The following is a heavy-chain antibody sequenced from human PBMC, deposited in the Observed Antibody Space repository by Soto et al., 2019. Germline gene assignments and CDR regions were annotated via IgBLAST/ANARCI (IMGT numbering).Heavy chain of an antibody. CDR1: GFTFDDNA. CDR2: INWKSDI. J-gene: IGHJ4*02. D-gene: IGHD3-16*01. Sequence: SLRLSFAVSGFTFDDNAMHWVRPAPEKGLEWVSGINWKSDIGYADSVKGRFTISRDNAENSLYLQMNSLRAEDTALYYCAISQDRGGRTTFIYWGQGTQVTVSS. CDR3: AISQDRGGRTTFIY. V-gene: IGHV3-9*01.